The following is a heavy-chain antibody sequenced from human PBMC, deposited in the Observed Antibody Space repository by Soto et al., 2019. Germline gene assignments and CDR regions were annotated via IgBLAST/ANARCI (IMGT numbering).Heavy chain of an antibody. D-gene: IGHD6-6*01. Sequence: EVQLVESGGGLVQPGRSLRLSCAASGFTFDDYAMHWVRQAPGKGLEWVSGISWNSGSIGYADSVKGRFTISRDNAKNSLYLQMNSLRAEDTALYYCAKDIGQLVGEYYYGMDVWGQGPTVTVSS. CDR2: ISWNSGSI. CDR3: AKDIGQLVGEYYYGMDV. V-gene: IGHV3-9*01. J-gene: IGHJ6*02. CDR1: GFTFDDYA.